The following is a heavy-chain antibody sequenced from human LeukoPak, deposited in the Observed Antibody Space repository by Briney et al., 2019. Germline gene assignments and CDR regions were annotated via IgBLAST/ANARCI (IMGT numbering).Heavy chain of an antibody. Sequence: ASVKVSCKASGYTFTSYYMHWVRQAPGQGLEWMGIINPSGGSTSYAQKFQGRVTMTRDTSTCTVYMELSSLRSEDTAVYYCARDRPTGYYAQLADYWGQGTLVTVSS. CDR3: ARDRPTGYYAQLADY. D-gene: IGHD3-9*01. CDR1: GYTFTSYY. J-gene: IGHJ4*02. CDR2: INPSGGST. V-gene: IGHV1-46*01.